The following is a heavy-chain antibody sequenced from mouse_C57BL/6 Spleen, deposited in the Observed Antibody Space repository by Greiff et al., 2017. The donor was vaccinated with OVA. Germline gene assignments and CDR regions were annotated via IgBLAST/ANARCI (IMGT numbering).Heavy chain of an antibody. Sequence: EVKLVESEGGLVQPGSSMKLSCTASGFTFSDYYMAWVRQVPEKGLEWVANINHDGSSTYYLDSLKSRFIISRDNAKNILYLQMSSLKSEDTATYYCAREQYYGGFAYWGQGTLVTVSA. CDR3: AREQYYGGFAY. CDR1: GFTFSDYY. V-gene: IGHV5-16*01. J-gene: IGHJ3*01. CDR2: INHDGSST. D-gene: IGHD1-1*01.